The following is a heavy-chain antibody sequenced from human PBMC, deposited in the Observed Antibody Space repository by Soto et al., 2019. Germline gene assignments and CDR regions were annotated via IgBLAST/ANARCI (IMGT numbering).Heavy chain of an antibody. CDR1: GFTFSSYS. J-gene: IGHJ4*02. CDR3: ARDVNEDNWKASDFDY. Sequence: PGGSLRLSCAASGFTFSSYSMNWVRQAPGKGLEWVSSISSSSSYIYYADSVKGRFAISRDNAKNSLYLQMNSLRAEDTAVYYCARDVNEDNWKASDFDYWGQGTLVTVSS. D-gene: IGHD1-20*01. V-gene: IGHV3-21*01. CDR2: ISSSSSYI.